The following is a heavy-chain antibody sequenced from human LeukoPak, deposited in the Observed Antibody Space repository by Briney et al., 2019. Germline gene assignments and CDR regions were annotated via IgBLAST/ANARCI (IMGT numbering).Heavy chain of an antibody. CDR3: ARGQRTYYFDY. CDR2: ISSSSSYI. D-gene: IGHD3-16*01. CDR1: GFTFSSYS. J-gene: IGHJ4*02. Sequence: GGSLRLSCAASGFTFSSYSMNWVRQAPGKGLEWVSSISSSSSYIYYADLVKGRFTISRDNAKNSLYLQMNSLRAEDTAVYYCARGQRTYYFDYWGQGTLVTVSS. V-gene: IGHV3-21*01.